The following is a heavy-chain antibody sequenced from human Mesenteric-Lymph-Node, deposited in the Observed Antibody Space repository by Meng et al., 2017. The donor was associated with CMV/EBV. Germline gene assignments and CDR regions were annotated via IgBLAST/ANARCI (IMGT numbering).Heavy chain of an antibody. D-gene: IGHD3-9*01. CDR3: ATDTPPDWVFDY. V-gene: IGHV3-15*01. Sequence: GESLKISCAASGFTFSKAWMSWARQAPGKGLEWVGRIKSKTDGGTADYAAPVKGRFTISRDDSTNTLYLQMNSLKVEDTAVYFCATDTPPDWVFDYWGQGTLVTVSS. CDR1: GFTFSKAW. J-gene: IGHJ4*01. CDR2: IKSKTDGGTA.